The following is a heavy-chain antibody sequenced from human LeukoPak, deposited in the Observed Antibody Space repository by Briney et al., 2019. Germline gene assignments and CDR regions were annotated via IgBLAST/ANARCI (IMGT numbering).Heavy chain of an antibody. Sequence: GGSLRLSCAASGFTFSNCAMTWVRQAPGKGLEWVSSISGSGGNTDYADSVKGRFTISRDSSKNTLYLQLNSLRAEDTAVYYCAKGSSSSSGRPDCWGQGTLVTVSS. J-gene: IGHJ4*02. CDR3: AKGSSSSSGRPDC. CDR2: ISGSGGNT. V-gene: IGHV3-23*01. CDR1: GFTFSNCA. D-gene: IGHD6-6*01.